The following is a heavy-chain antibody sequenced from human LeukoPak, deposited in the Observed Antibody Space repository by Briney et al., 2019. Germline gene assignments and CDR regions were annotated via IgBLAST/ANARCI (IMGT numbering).Heavy chain of an antibody. CDR2: ISSSGSTI. Sequence: GGSLRLSCAASGFTFSSYEMNWVRQAPGKGLEWVSYISSSGSTIYYADSVKGRFTISRDNAKNSLYLQMNSLRAEDTAVYYCARAPIYYMDVWGKGTTVTVSS. J-gene: IGHJ6*03. D-gene: IGHD3-9*01. CDR1: GFTFSSYE. CDR3: ARAPIYYMDV. V-gene: IGHV3-48*03.